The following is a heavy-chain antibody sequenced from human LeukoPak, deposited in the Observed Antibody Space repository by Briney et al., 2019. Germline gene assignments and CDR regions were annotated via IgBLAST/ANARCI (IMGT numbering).Heavy chain of an antibody. CDR1: GGSISSYY. Sequence: SETLSLTCTVSGGSISSYYWSWIRQPPGKGLEWIGYIHYSGSTNYNPSLKSRVTISVDTSKNQFSLKLSSVTAADTAVYYCARDGYCSGGSCGTFDYWGQGTLVTVSS. CDR3: ARDGYCSGGSCGTFDY. J-gene: IGHJ4*02. V-gene: IGHV4-59*12. D-gene: IGHD2-15*01. CDR2: IHYSGST.